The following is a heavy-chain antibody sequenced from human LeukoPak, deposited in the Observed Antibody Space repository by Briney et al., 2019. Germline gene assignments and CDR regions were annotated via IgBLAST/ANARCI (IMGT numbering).Heavy chain of an antibody. Sequence: QTGGSLRLSCAASGFTFSGYAMSWVRQAPGKGLEWVSAISGSGGSTYYADSVKGRFTISRDNSKNTLYLQMNSLRAEDTAEYFCAKESLVVIESYFDNWGQGTLVLVSS. V-gene: IGHV3-23*01. CDR1: GFTFSGYA. CDR3: AKESLVVIESYFDN. J-gene: IGHJ4*02. CDR2: ISGSGGST. D-gene: IGHD3-22*01.